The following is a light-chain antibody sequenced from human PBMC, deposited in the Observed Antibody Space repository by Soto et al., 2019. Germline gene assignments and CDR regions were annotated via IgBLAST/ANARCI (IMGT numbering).Light chain of an antibody. CDR1: QGIGND. CDR2: GAF. CDR3: LQHNTYPPYT. J-gene: IGKJ2*01. Sequence: DIPMTQSPSSLSVFVGDRVIISCGASQGIGNDLGWFQQKPGKAPQRLIYGAFTLERGVPSRFSGSGSGTEFTLTISNLQPEDFATYYCLQHNTYPPYTFGQGTKLEV. V-gene: IGKV1-17*02.